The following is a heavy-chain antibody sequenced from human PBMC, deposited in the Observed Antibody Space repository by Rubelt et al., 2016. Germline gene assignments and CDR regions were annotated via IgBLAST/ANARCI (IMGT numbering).Heavy chain of an antibody. V-gene: IGHV3-21*01. CDR1: GFTFSSYS. CDR2: ISSSSSYI. J-gene: IGHJ4*02. CDR3: ASSLYSGYGD. D-gene: IGHD5-12*01. Sequence: EVQLVESGGGLVKPGGSLRLSCAASGFTFSSYSMNWVRQAPGKGLEWVSSISSSSSYIYYADSVKGRLTSSRDKAKNLLYLQMNSLRAEDTAVYYCASSLYSGYGDWGQGTLVTVSS.